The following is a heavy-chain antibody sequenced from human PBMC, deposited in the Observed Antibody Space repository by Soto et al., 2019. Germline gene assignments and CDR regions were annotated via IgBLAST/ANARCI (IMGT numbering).Heavy chain of an antibody. Sequence: QVQLVESGGALVKPGGSLRLSCAASGFSFRDYYMSWIRQAPGKGLEWISYISGSGNTIYYADSVKGRFIISRDNAKNSLFLQMNSLRADDTAVYYYARDRLPMVVVVMGWFDPWGQGTLVTVSS. CDR3: ARDRLPMVVVVMGWFDP. CDR2: ISGSGNTI. V-gene: IGHV3-11*01. D-gene: IGHD3-22*01. J-gene: IGHJ5*02. CDR1: GFSFRDYY.